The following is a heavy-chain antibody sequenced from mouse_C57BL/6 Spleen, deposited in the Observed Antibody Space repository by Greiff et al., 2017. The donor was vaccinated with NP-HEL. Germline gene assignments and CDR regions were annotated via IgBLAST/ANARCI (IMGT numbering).Heavy chain of an antibody. CDR3: AIPNWDEGYYAMDY. V-gene: IGHV5-17*01. Sequence: EVQLVESGGGLVKPGGSLKLSCAASGFTFSDYGMHWVRQAPEKGLEWVAYISSGSSTIYYADTVKGRFTISRDNAKNTLFLQMTSLRSEDTAMYYCAIPNWDEGYYAMDYWGQGTSVTVSS. CDR1: GFTFSDYG. D-gene: IGHD4-1*01. J-gene: IGHJ4*01. CDR2: ISSGSSTI.